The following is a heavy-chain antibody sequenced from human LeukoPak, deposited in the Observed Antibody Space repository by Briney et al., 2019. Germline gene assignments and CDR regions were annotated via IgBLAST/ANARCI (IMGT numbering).Heavy chain of an antibody. CDR3: ASFPGIAAAGTLWFDP. J-gene: IGHJ5*02. CDR2: INHSAST. CDR1: GGSFSGYY. D-gene: IGHD6-13*01. Sequence: SETLSLTCAVYGGSFSGYYWSWIRQPPGKGLEWIGEINHSASTNYNPSLKSRVTISVDTSKNQFSLKLSSVTAADTAVYYCASFPGIAAAGTLWFDPWGQGTLVTVSS. V-gene: IGHV4-34*01.